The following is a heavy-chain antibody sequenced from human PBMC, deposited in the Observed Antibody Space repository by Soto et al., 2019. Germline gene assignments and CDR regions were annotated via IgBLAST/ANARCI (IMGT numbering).Heavy chain of an antibody. Sequence: ASVKVSCKASGYTFTGYYMHWVRQAPGQGLEWMGWINPNSGGTNYAQKFQGWVTMTRDTSISPAYMELSRLRSDDTAVYYCARSLQEYSSSSGGYYFDYWGQGTLVTVSS. CDR1: GYTFTGYY. J-gene: IGHJ4*02. V-gene: IGHV1-2*04. CDR3: ARSLQEYSSSSGGYYFDY. CDR2: INPNSGGT. D-gene: IGHD6-6*01.